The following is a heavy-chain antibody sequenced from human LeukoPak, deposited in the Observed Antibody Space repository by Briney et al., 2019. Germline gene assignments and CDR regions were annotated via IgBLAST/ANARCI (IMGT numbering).Heavy chain of an antibody. CDR2: ISGAGDSR. J-gene: IGHJ6*02. CDR1: GFTFDDYA. Sequence: GALRLSCAASGFTFDDYAMHWVRQAPGKGLEWVSLISGAGDSRYYADSVKGRFTISRDNNKNSLYLQMNSLGSEDTALYYCAKDILVGGSRPFYYYYGMDVWGLGTTVTVSS. V-gene: IGHV3-43*02. CDR3: AKDILVGGSRPFYYYYGMDV. D-gene: IGHD1-26*01.